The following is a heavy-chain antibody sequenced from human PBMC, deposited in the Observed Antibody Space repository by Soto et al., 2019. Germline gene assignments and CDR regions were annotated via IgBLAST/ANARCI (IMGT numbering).Heavy chain of an antibody. CDR3: ASRPDLIWGPFDY. CDR1: GFTFFDCP. CDR2: INAGNGDT. D-gene: IGHD3-16*01. J-gene: IGHJ4*02. Sequence: ASVKVSCKASGFTFFDCPLHWVRQAPGQRPEWMGWINAGNGDTKYSQKFQGRATITRDTSTGTAYMELSDLRSEDTAVYYCASRPDLIWGPFDYWGQGTLVTVSS. V-gene: IGHV1-3*01.